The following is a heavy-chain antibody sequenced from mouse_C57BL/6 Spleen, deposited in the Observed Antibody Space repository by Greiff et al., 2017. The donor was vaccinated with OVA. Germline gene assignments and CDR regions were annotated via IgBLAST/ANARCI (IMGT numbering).Heavy chain of an antibody. CDR2: IDPSDSET. CDR3: ARSEDSYAMDY. Sequence: QVQLQQPGAELVRPGSSVKLSCKASGYTFTSYWMHWVKQRPIQGLEWIGNIDPSDSETHYNQKFKDKATLTVDKSSSTAYMQLSSLTSEDSAVYYCARSEDSYAMDYWGQGTSVTVSS. J-gene: IGHJ4*01. CDR1: GYTFTSYW. V-gene: IGHV1-52*01.